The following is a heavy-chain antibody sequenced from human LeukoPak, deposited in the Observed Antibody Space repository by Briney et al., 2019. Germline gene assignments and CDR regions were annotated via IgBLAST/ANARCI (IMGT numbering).Heavy chain of an antibody. CDR2: IYSGSST. CDR3: ARQYSSCWYVEAQRGSYGMDV. D-gene: IGHD6-19*01. J-gene: IGHJ6*02. Sequence: GGSLRLSCAASGFTVSSNYMSWVRQAPGKGLEWVSVIYSGSSTCYEDSVKGRFTISRDNTKNTLYHQMNSLRAEDTAVYYCARQYSSCWYVEAQRGSYGMDVWGQGTTVTVSS. V-gene: IGHV3-66*04. CDR1: GFTVSSNY.